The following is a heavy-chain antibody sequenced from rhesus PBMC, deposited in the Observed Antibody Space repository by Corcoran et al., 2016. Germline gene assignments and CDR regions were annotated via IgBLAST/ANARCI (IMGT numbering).Heavy chain of an antibody. CDR1: GGSISDDYY. CDR2: IYGSSTST. D-gene: IGHD6-31*01. V-gene: IGHV4S18*01. J-gene: IGHJ4*01. Sequence: QVQLQESGPGLVKPSETLSLTCAVSGGSISDDYYWSWIRQPPGKGLEWIGYIYGSSTSTNYNPSLKSRVTISKDTSKNQFSLKLSSVTAADTAVYYCARVDSSGWGFDYWGQGVLVTVSS. CDR3: ARVDSSGWGFDY.